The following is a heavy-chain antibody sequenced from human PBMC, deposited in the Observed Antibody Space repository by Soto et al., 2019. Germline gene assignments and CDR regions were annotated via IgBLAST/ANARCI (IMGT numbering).Heavy chain of an antibody. J-gene: IGHJ6*03. D-gene: IGHD3-10*01. V-gene: IGHV4-34*01. Sequence: PSETLSLTCAVYGGSFSGYYWSWTRQPPGKGLEWIGEINHSGSTNYNPSLKSRVTISVDTSKNQFSLKLSSVTAADTAVYYCARGGITMVRGVINTYYYYYMDVWGKGTXVTGSS. CDR1: GGSFSGYY. CDR3: ARGGITMVRGVINTYYYYYMDV. CDR2: INHSGST.